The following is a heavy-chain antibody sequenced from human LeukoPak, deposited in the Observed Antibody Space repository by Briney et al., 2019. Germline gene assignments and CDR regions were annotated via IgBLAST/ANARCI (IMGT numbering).Heavy chain of an antibody. CDR1: GFTFSNFA. Sequence: PGGSLRLPCAASGFTFSNFAMTWVRQAPGKGLEWVSSIVGSSSTYYADSLKGRFTISRDNSKNTLYLQMNSLRAEDTAVYYCAREAPPTTYCSGGSCGGYFDYWGQGTLVTVSS. CDR2: IVGSSST. CDR3: AREAPPTTYCSGGSCGGYFDY. J-gene: IGHJ4*02. D-gene: IGHD2-15*01. V-gene: IGHV3-21*01.